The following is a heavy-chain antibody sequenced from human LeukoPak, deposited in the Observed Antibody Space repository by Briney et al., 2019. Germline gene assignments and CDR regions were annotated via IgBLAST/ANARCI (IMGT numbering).Heavy chain of an antibody. CDR1: GFTFSSYW. CDR2: IKQDGSEK. CDR3: ARALRYFDWLNPQPYYFDY. J-gene: IGHJ4*02. D-gene: IGHD3-9*01. Sequence: SGGSLRLSCAASGFTFSSYWMSWVRQAPGKGLEWVANIKQDGSEKYYVDSVKGRLTISRDNAKNSLYLRMNSLRAEDTAVYYCARALRYFDWLNPQPYYFDYWGQGTLVTVSS. V-gene: IGHV3-7*04.